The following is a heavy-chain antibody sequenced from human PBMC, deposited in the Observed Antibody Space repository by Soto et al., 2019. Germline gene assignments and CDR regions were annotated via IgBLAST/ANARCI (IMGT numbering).Heavy chain of an antibody. CDR1: GFTFSSYA. Sequence: EVQLLESGGGLVQPGGSLRLSCAASGFTFSSYAMSWVGQAPGKGLEWVSAISGSGGSTYYADSVKGRFTISRDNSKNTLYLQMNRLRAEDTAVYYWAKDGSRWFGDPRGYWGQGTLVTVSS. CDR3: AKDGSRWFGDPRGY. V-gene: IGHV3-23*01. D-gene: IGHD3-10*01. J-gene: IGHJ4*02. CDR2: ISGSGGST.